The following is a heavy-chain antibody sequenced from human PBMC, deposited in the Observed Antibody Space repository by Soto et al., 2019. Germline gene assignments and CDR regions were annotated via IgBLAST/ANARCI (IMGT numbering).Heavy chain of an antibody. V-gene: IGHV4-34*09. J-gene: IGHJ6*02. Sequence: SETLSLTCAVYGGSFSGYYWSWVRQFPGKGLEWIGYINYSGTTYYNPSLRSRITMSVDTSKNQFSLNLSSVTAADTAVYYCARDHKWDGMDVWGQGTTVTVSS. CDR2: INYSGTT. CDR3: ARDHKWDGMDV. CDR1: GGSFSGYY. D-gene: IGHD1-26*01.